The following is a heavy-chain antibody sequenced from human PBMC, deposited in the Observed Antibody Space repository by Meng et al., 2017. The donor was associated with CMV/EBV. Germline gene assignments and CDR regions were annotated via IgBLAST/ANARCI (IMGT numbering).Heavy chain of an antibody. J-gene: IGHJ5*02. CDR1: GDTFSSYA. Sequence: SVKVSCKASGDTFSSYAISWVRQAPGQGLEWMGGIIPICGTANYAQKFQGRVTITTDESTSTAYMELSSLRSDDTAVYYCAGTCTSCNNWFDPWGQGTLVTVSS. CDR2: IIPICGTA. V-gene: IGHV1-69*05. CDR3: AGTCTSCNNWFDP. D-gene: IGHD2-2*01.